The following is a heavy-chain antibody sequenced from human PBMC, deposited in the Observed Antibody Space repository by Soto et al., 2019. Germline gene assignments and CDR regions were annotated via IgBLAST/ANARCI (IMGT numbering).Heavy chain of an antibody. Sequence: EVQLLESGGGLVQPGGSLRLSCAASGFTFSSYAMSWVRQAPGKGLEWVSAISGSGGSTYYADSVKGRFTISRDNSKNTPYLQMNSLRAEDTAVYYCAKRTSYATHYYYYMDVWGKGTTVTVSS. D-gene: IGHD6-6*01. J-gene: IGHJ6*03. V-gene: IGHV3-23*01. CDR3: AKRTSYATHYYYYMDV. CDR1: GFTFSSYA. CDR2: ISGSGGST.